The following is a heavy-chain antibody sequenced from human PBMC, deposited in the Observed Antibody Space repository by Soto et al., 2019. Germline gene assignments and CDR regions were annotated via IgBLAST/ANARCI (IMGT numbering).Heavy chain of an antibody. Sequence: ASVKVSCRASGYAFSFGFSWVRQAPGQGLEWMGWISASDGSTNSAQKFRGRISLTTDTSTNTAYLDLLSLTSDDTAVYFCATYYFGSGSYYRVDNWGQGTPVTVSS. D-gene: IGHD3-10*01. J-gene: IGHJ4*02. V-gene: IGHV1-18*01. CDR3: ATYYFGSGSYYRVDN. CDR1: GYAFSFG. CDR2: ISASDGST.